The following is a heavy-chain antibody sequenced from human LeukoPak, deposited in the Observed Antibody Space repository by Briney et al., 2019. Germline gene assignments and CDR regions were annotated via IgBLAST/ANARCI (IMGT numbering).Heavy chain of an antibody. J-gene: IGHJ4*02. Sequence: GGSLRLSCAASGFTFSDYYMSWIRQAPGKGLEWVSYISSSSSYTNYADSVKGRFTISRDNAKNSLYLQTNSLRAEDTAVYYCARVVDCSGGSCFMFPDYWGQGTLVTVSS. CDR2: ISSSSSYT. D-gene: IGHD2-15*01. V-gene: IGHV3-11*06. CDR1: GFTFSDYY. CDR3: ARVVDCSGGSCFMFPDY.